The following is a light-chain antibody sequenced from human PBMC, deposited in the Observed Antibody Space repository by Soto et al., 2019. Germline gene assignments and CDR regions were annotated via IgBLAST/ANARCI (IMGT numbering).Light chain of an antibody. V-gene: IGKV1-8*01. CDR2: DAS. CDR1: QSISRY. CDR3: EQYESLPCT. Sequence: IRTNQSKASVPVSQEDRVTXTCRASQSISRYLAWYQQKPGEAPNLLIYDASTLQTEVPSGFSGSGSGTNFTLTISCLQAEDFAAYYCEQYESLPCTFGRRTKVDIK. J-gene: IGKJ4*01.